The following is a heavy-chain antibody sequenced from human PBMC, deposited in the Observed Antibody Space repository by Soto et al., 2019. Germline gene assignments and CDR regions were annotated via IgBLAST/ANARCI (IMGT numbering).Heavy chain of an antibody. V-gene: IGHV3-11*06. CDR1: GFTFSDYY. D-gene: IGHD5-18*01. CDR3: ASAGVDTAMVGHYYYGMDV. Sequence: GGSLRLSCAASGFTFSDYYMSWIRQAPGKGLEWVSYISSSSSYTNYADSVKGRFTISRDNAKNSLYLQMNSLRAEDTAVYYCASAGVDTAMVGHYYYGMDVWGQGTTVTVS. J-gene: IGHJ6*02. CDR2: ISSSSSYT.